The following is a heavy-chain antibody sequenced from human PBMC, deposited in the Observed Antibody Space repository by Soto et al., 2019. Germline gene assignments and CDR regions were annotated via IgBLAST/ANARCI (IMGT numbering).Heavy chain of an antibody. CDR2: IKPDGSEK. V-gene: IGHV3-7*03. Sequence: QPGGSLRLSCAASGFTFSRYWMSWVRQAPGKGLEWVANIKPDGSEKYYMDSVRCRFTTSRDNARNLFFLHMYSLKGAATDVYYCTRDGSPLALDVWGLGTSVTVSS. D-gene: IGHD2-15*01. CDR1: GFTFSRYW. J-gene: IGHJ6*02. CDR3: TRDGSPLALDV.